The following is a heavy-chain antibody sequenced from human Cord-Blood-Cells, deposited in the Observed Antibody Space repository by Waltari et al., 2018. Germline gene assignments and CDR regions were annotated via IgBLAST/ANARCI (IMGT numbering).Heavy chain of an antibody. V-gene: IGHV1-3*01. J-gene: IGHJ3*02. D-gene: IGHD7-27*01. CDR2: INAGNGNT. CDR1: GYTFTSYA. Sequence: QVQLVQSGAEVKKPGASVKVSCKASGYTFTSYAMHWVRQAPGQRLEWMGWINAGNGNTKYSQKFQGRVTITRDTSASTAYMELSSLRSEDTAVYYCAREALGGKLGIDAFDSWGQGTMVTVSS. CDR3: AREALGGKLGIDAFDS.